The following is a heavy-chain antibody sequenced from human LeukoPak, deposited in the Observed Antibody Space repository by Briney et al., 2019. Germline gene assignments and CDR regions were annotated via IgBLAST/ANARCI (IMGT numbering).Heavy chain of an antibody. D-gene: IGHD1-26*01. J-gene: IGHJ3*02. CDR3: ARAGIVGAKTLGLRSDFDI. V-gene: IGHV1-2*04. CDR2: INPNSGGT. CDR1: EYTFTRYY. Sequence: ASVKVSCKASEYTFTRYYMHWVRQAPGQGLEWMGWINPNSGGTNYAHKFQGWVTMTRDTSITTAYMELSRLRSHDTAVYYCARAGIVGAKTLGLRSDFDIWGQGTMVTVSS.